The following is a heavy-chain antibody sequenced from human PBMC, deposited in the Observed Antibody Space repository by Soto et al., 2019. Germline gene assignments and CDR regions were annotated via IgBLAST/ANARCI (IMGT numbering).Heavy chain of an antibody. V-gene: IGHV3-30*18. D-gene: IGHD6-13*01. J-gene: IGHJ1*01. Sequence: QEQLVESGGGVVQPGRSLNLSCATSGFTFSNSGFHWVRQAPGKGLVWVATLSYDGRNTHYAESVKGRFTISRDKAKKMVFLQMDNLRAEDTAAYYCVKIRGSWVFGNLQFWGQGTLVIVST. CDR1: GFTFSNSG. CDR3: VKIRGSWVFGNLQF. CDR2: LSYDGRNT.